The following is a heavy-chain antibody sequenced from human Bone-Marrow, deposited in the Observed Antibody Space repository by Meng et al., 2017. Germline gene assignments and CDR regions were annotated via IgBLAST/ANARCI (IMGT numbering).Heavy chain of an antibody. CDR2: IIPIFGTA. CDR3: ARDRYYYDSSGYRFDY. Sequence: VQLGQSGDEVKKPGSSVKVSCKASGGTFSSYAISWVRQAPGQGLEWMGGIIPIFGTANYAQKFQGRVTITADESTSTAYMELSSLRSEDTAVYYCARDRYYYDSSGYRFDYWGQGTLVTVSS. D-gene: IGHD3-22*01. J-gene: IGHJ4*02. V-gene: IGHV1-69*01. CDR1: GGTFSSYA.